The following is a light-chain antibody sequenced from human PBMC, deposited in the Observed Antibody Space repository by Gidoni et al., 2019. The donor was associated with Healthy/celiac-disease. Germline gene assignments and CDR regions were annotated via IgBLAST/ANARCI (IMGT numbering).Light chain of an antibody. J-gene: IGKJ4*01. CDR3: QQYGSSGLT. CDR2: GAS. V-gene: IGKV3-20*01. CDR1: QSVSSSY. Sequence: EIVLTQSPGTLSLSPGERATLSCRASQSVSSSYLALYQQKPGQAPRLPIYGASSRATGIPDMVRGRGSGTDFHFPISIMGPEDFAVYYCQQYGSSGLTFGGGTKVEIK.